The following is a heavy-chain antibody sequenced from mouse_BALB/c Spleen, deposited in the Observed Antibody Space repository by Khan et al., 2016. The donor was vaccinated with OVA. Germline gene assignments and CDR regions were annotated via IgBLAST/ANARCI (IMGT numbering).Heavy chain of an antibody. J-gene: IGHJ4*01. CDR2: IWGDGNT. CDR3: ANFDYNYYAVDY. Sequence: QMQLEESGPGLVAPSQSLSITCTVSGFSLTSYGVSWVRQPPGKGLEWLGVIWGDGNTNYHSALMSRLSISKDNSKSQVLLKLHSLQTDDTATYYVANFDYNYYAVDYWGQGTSVTVSS. D-gene: IGHD2-4*01. CDR1: GFSLTSYG. V-gene: IGHV2-3*01.